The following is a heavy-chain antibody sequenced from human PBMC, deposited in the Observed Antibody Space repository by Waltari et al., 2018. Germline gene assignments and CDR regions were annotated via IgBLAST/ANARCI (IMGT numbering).Heavy chain of an antibody. J-gene: IGHJ6*01. CDR2: FIPLSGTA. D-gene: IGHD2-21*01. CDR3: ARSNDQLRLAYKYGMDV. Sequence: QVQLVQSAAEVKKPGSSVRVSCKASGGAFSTYAMNWVRQAPGQGLEWMGGFIPLSGTADYTQKFQGRLKLTADEATTTAYMELSSLRSEDTAVYFCARSNDQLRLAYKYGMDVWGQGTTVTVSS. V-gene: IGHV1-69*01. CDR1: GGAFSTYA.